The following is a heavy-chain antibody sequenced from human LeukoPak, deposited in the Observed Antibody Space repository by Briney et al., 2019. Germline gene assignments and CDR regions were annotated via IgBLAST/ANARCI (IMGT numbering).Heavy chain of an antibody. CDR1: GGSISSGGYS. CDR2: IYHSGST. CDR3: ARGSYYDILTGCYGAYYFDY. Sequence: SETLSLTCAVSGGSISSGGYSWSWIRQPPGKGLEWIGYIYHSGSTYYNPSLKSRVTISVDRSKNQFSLKLSSVTAADTAVYYCARGSYYDILTGCYGAYYFDYWGQGTLVTVSS. J-gene: IGHJ4*02. D-gene: IGHD3-9*01. V-gene: IGHV4-30-2*01.